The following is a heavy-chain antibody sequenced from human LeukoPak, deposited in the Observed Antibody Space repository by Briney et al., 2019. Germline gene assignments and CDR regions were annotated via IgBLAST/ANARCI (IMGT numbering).Heavy chain of an antibody. Sequence: ASETLSLTCAVYGRSFSGYYWSWIRQPPGKGLEWIGEINHSGSTNYNPSLKSRVTISVDTSKNQFSLRLSSVTAADTAVYYCARVLEGSSGQHWYFDLWGRGTLVTVSS. J-gene: IGHJ2*01. D-gene: IGHD6-19*01. CDR3: ARVLEGSSGQHWYFDL. CDR1: GRSFSGYY. CDR2: INHSGST. V-gene: IGHV4-34*01.